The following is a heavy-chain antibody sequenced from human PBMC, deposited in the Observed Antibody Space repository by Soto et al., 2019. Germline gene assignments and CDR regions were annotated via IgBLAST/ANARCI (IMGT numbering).Heavy chain of an antibody. D-gene: IGHD2-21*02. V-gene: IGHV3-74*01. J-gene: IGHJ5*02. Sequence: GSLRLSCAASGFNFSNHWMHWVRQRPAEGLVWVSRITSDGKSKAYAESVKGRFAISRDNAKNTLYLQMNGLTAEDTAVYYCARESGDWPLNWFDPWGQGTLVTVS. CDR2: ITSDGKSK. CDR3: ARESGDWPLNWFDP. CDR1: GFNFSNHW.